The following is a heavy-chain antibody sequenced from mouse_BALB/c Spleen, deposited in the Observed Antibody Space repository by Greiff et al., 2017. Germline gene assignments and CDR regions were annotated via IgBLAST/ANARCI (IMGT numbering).Heavy chain of an antibody. CDR2: IYPYNGGT. CDR3: AREDRSYDGSRYFDY. Sequence: EVQLQQSGPELVKPGASVKISCKASGYTFTDYNMHWVKQSHGKSLEWIGYIYPYNGGTGYNQKFKSKATLTVDNSSSTAYMELRSLTSEDSAVYYCAREDRSYDGSRYFDYWGQGTTLTVSS. CDR1: GYTFTDYN. J-gene: IGHJ2*01. V-gene: IGHV1S29*02. D-gene: IGHD1-1*01.